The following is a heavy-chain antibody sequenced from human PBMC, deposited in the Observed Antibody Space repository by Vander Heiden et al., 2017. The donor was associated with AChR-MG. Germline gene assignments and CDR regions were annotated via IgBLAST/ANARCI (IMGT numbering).Heavy chain of an antibody. CDR2: IYTSGST. Sequence: QVQLQESGPGLVKPSETLSLTCTVSGGSISSYSWRWIRQPAGKGLEWIGRIYTSGSTNYNPSLKSRVTMSVDTSKNQFSLKLSSVTAADTAVYYCASTAAAGTSDYYYYMDVWGKGTTVTVSS. CDR3: ASTAAAGTSDYYYYMDV. CDR1: GGSISSYS. D-gene: IGHD6-13*01. V-gene: IGHV4-4*07. J-gene: IGHJ6*03.